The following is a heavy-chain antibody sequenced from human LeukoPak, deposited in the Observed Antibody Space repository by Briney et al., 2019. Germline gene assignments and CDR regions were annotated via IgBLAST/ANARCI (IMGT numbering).Heavy chain of an antibody. CDR3: ARDYYGIAAAGTNPFDP. J-gene: IGHJ5*02. CDR2: INPNSGGT. CDR1: GYTFTGYY. V-gene: IGHV1-2*02. D-gene: IGHD6-13*01. Sequence: GASVKVSCKASGYTFTGYYMHWVRQAPGQGLEWMGWINPNSGGTNYAQKFQGRVTMTRDTSTSTAYMELSRLRSGDTAVYYCARDYYGIAAAGTNPFDPWGQGTLVTVSS.